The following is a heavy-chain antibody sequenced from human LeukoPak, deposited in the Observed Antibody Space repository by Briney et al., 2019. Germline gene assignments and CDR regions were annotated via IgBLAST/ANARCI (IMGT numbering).Heavy chain of an antibody. CDR2: ISYDGSNK. CDR3: AKGGYYDSSGYPRRFDP. Sequence: GGSLRLSCAASGFTFSSYGMHWVRQAPGKGLEWVAVISYDGSNKYYADSVKGRFTISRDNSKNTLYLQMNSLRAEDTAVYYCAKGGYYDSSGYPRRFDPWGQGTLVTVSS. J-gene: IGHJ5*02. CDR1: GFTFSSYG. V-gene: IGHV3-30*18. D-gene: IGHD3-22*01.